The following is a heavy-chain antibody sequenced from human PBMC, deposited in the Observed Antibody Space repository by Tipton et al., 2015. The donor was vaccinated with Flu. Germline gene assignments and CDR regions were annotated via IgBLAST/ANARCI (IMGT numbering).Heavy chain of an antibody. CDR3: ARGDCSSTSCLDY. CDR2: IYYSGST. CDR1: GVSISSYY. J-gene: IGHJ4*02. Sequence: LRLSCTVSGVSISSYYWSWIRQPPGKGLEWIGYIYYSGSTNYNPSLKSRVTISVDTSKNQFSLKLSSVTAADTAVYYCARGDCSSTSCLDYWGQGTLVNVSS. D-gene: IGHD2-2*01. V-gene: IGHV4-59*01.